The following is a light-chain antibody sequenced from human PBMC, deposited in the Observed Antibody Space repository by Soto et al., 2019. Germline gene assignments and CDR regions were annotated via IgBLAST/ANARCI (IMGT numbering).Light chain of an antibody. J-gene: IGLJ2*01. CDR1: SSDIGSYNR. Sequence: QAVVTQPASVSGSPGQSITISCTGTSSDIGSYNRVSWYQQHPGKAPKLMIYEDTQRPSRVSNRFSGSKSGNTASLTITGLQAEDEADYYCCSYAGPNVFVVFGGGTKLTVL. CDR2: EDT. V-gene: IGLV2-23*01. CDR3: CSYAGPNVFVV.